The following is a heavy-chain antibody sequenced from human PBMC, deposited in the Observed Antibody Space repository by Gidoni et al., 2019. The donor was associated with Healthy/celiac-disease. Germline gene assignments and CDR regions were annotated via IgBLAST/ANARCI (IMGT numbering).Heavy chain of an antibody. V-gene: IGHV3-30-3*01. Sequence: QVQPVESGGGVVLPGRSLKLSCAASGFTFSSYAMHWVRQAPGKGLEWVAVISYDGSNKYYADSVKGLFTISRDNSKNTLYLQMNSLRAEDTAVYYCARDFYDYWGQGTLVTVSS. CDR3: ARDFYDY. CDR2: ISYDGSNK. J-gene: IGHJ4*02. CDR1: GFTFSSYA.